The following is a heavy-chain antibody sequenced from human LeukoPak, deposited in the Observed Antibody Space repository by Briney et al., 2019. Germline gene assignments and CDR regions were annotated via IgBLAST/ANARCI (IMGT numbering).Heavy chain of an antibody. Sequence: GESLRISCKGSGYSFTSYWIGWVRQMPGKGLEWMGIIYPGDSDTRYSPSFQGQVTISADKSISTAYLQWSSLKASDTAMYYCAIQTSDCGGDCLFYYFDYWGQGTLVTVSS. CDR3: AIQTSDCGGDCLFYYFDY. J-gene: IGHJ4*02. D-gene: IGHD2-21*01. V-gene: IGHV5-51*01. CDR1: GYSFTSYW. CDR2: IYPGDSDT.